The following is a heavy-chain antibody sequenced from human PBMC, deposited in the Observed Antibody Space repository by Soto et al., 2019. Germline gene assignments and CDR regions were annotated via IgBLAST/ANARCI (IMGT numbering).Heavy chain of an antibody. V-gene: IGHV3-21*01. D-gene: IGHD1-26*01. CDR3: ARRLSSGSFYSDY. J-gene: IGHJ4*02. CDR2: IGSTGTSI. CDR1: GFTFSSYS. Sequence: EVQLVESGGGLVQPGGSLGLSCATSGFTFSSYSMTWFRQAPGKGLEWVSSIGSTGTSIFYADSVKGRFTISRDNAENSVYLQMNSLRAEDTAVYYCARRLSSGSFYSDYWGQGTLVTVSS.